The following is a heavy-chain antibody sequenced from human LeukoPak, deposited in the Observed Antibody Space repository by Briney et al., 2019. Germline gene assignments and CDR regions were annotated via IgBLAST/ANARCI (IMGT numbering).Heavy chain of an antibody. J-gene: IGHJ5*02. D-gene: IGHD5-24*01. V-gene: IGHV4-61*02. CDR2: IYTSGST. CDR3: ARYRDGYNRNWFDP. CDR1: GGSISSGSYY. Sequence: SETLSLTCTVSGGSISSGSYYWSWIRQPAGKGLEWIGRIYTSGSTNYNPSLKSRVTISVDTSKNQFSLKLSSVTAADTAVYYCARYRDGYNRNWFDPWGQGTLVTVSS.